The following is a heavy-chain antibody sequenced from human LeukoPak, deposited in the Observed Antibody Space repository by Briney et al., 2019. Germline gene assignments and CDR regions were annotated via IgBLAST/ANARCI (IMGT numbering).Heavy chain of an antibody. D-gene: IGHD3-9*01. V-gene: IGHV1-69*13. Sequence: ASVKVSCKASGGTFSSYAISWVRQAPGQGLEWMGGIIPIFGTANYAQKFQGRVTITADESTSTAYMELSSLRSEDTAVYYCAREAGVLRYFDWLSRYYFDYWGQGTLVTVSS. J-gene: IGHJ4*02. CDR3: AREAGVLRYFDWLSRYYFDY. CDR1: GGTFSSYA. CDR2: IIPIFGTA.